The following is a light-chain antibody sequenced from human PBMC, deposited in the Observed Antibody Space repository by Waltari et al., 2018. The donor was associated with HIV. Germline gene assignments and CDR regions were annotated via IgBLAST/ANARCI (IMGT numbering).Light chain of an antibody. CDR3: TSYISSAIPV. V-gene: IGLV2-14*01. Sequence: QSALTQPASVSGSPGQSITISCTGTDTDHYDVSLYQHRPGEAPIVIIFELVNRPSVVSNRCSGSRYGNTASLTISVLLAEDEADYFCTSYISSAIPVFGGGTKVTVL. J-gene: IGLJ2*01. CDR2: ELV. CDR1: DTDHYD.